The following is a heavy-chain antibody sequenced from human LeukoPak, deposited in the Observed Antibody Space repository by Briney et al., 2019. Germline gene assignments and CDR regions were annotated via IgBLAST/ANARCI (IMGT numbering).Heavy chain of an antibody. CDR2: IRSKANSYAT. J-gene: IGHJ6*02. CDR3: TRLDGDCVGYYYYYGMDV. D-gene: IGHD2-21*02. Sequence: GGSLRLSCAASGFTFSGSAMHWVRQASGKGLEWVGRIRSKANSYATAYAASVKGRFTISRDDSKNTAYLQMNSLKTEDTAVYYCTRLDGDCVGYYYYYGMDVWGQGTTVTVSS. CDR1: GFTFSGSA. V-gene: IGHV3-73*01.